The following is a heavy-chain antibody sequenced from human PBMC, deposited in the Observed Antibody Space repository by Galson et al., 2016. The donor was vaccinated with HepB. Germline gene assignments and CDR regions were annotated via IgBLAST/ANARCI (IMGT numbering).Heavy chain of an antibody. J-gene: IGHJ4*01. V-gene: IGHV3-74*01. Sequence: PRLSCAASGFTGFTFSSYWMHWVRQAPGKGLVWVSRISLDGSVTIYGDSVKGRFSTSRDNAKNTLFLQMNSLRAEDTAVYYCGASRDGYIDYWGQGALVTISS. D-gene: IGHD5-24*01. CDR2: ISLDGSVT. CDR1: GFTGFTFSSYW. CDR3: GASRDGYIDY.